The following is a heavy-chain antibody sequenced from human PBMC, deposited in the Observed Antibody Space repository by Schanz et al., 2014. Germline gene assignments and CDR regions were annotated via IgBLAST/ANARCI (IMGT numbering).Heavy chain of an antibody. CDR3: VTEKRMESGTWAKAFDI. CDR2: INPSSGTT. D-gene: IGHD3-3*01. Sequence: QVQLVQSGVEVKRPGASVRVSCKASGYSFTDYAIHWVRQAPGQGLEWMGKINPSSGTTRIAQNFQGRRTVTRDTSTSTVYMELSSLRSDDTAMYYCVTEKRMESGTWAKAFDIWGQGTWVTVSS. V-gene: IGHV1-46*01. J-gene: IGHJ3*02. CDR1: GYSFTDYA.